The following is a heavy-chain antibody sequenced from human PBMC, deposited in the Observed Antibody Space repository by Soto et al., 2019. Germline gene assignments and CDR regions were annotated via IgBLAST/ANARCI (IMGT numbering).Heavy chain of an antibody. J-gene: IGHJ5*02. CDR3: ARPLQLAVSGFDP. V-gene: IGHV4-39*01. D-gene: IGHD3-3*02. Sequence: SETLSLTCAVSGDSISISSYYWAWIRQPPGKGLEWIGSIHYRANSYYSPSLKSRITISVDTSKNQISLRLSSVTAADTAVYYCARPLQLAVSGFDPWGQGTLVTVSS. CDR1: GDSISISSYY. CDR2: IHYRANS.